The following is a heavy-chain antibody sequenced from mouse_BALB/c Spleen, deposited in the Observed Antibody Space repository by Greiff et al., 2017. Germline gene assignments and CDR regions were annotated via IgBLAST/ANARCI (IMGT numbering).Heavy chain of an antibody. V-gene: IGHV2-2*02. CDR2: IWSGGST. Sequence: QVQLKQSGPGLVQPSQSLSITCTVSGFSLTSYGVHWVRQSPGKGLEWLGVIWSGGSTDYNAAFISRLSISKDNSKSQVFFKMNSLQANDTAIYYCARNPLIYYERYFDVWGAGTTVTVSS. J-gene: IGHJ1*01. CDR1: GFSLTSYG. D-gene: IGHD2-4*01. CDR3: ARNPLIYYERYFDV.